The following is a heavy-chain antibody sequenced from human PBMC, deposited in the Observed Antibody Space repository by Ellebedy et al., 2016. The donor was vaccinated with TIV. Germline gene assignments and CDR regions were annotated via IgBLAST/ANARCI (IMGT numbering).Heavy chain of an antibody. CDR1: GFTFSSHD. V-gene: IGHV3-13*01. CDR2: IGTAGDT. Sequence: GESLKISCAASGFTFSSHDMHWVRQATGKGLEWVSAIGTAGDTYYPGPVTGRFTISRDNAKNSLYLQMNNLMPGDTAVYYCARATSGFDLWGRGTLVTVSS. D-gene: IGHD6-19*01. J-gene: IGHJ2*01. CDR3: ARATSGFDL.